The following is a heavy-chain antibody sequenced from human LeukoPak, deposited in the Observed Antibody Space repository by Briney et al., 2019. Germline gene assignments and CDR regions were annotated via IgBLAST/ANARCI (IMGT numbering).Heavy chain of an antibody. J-gene: IGHJ2*01. CDR3: ARGLDGNSIWYFDL. CDR2: INSGSNSI. V-gene: IGHV3-48*02. D-gene: IGHD4-23*01. CDR1: IFSFSSYS. Sequence: GGSLRLSCAASIFSFSSYSMNWVRQAPGEGLEWVSYINSGSNSIHYADSVKGRFTISRDNARSSLYLQMNSLRDEDTAVYYCARGLDGNSIWYFDLWGRGTLVSVSS.